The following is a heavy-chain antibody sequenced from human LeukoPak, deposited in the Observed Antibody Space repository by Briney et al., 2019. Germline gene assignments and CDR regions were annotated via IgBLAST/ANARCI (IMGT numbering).Heavy chain of an antibody. CDR2: IYSGGST. Sequence: GGSLRLSCAASGFTVSSNYMSWVRQAPGKGLEWVSVIYSGGSTYYADSVKGRFTISRHNSKNTLYLQMNSLRAEDTAVYYCARGPLANAKYYDFWSGYWWHPNGMDVWGQGTTVTVSS. CDR1: GFTVSSNY. CDR3: ARGPLANAKYYDFWSGYWWHPNGMDV. J-gene: IGHJ6*02. D-gene: IGHD3-3*01. V-gene: IGHV3-53*04.